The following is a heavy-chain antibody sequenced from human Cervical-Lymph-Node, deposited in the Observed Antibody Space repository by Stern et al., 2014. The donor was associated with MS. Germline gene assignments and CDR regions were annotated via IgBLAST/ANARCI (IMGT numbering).Heavy chain of an antibody. Sequence: EVQLEESGGGLVQPGGSLILSCAASGVTVSNNYMSWVRQAPGKGLEWVSLLYASRTKSYADSVKGRFIISRHNSKNTLYLQMNSLRPDDTAVYYCAREGGDDDYYYGLDVWGQGTTVTVSS. D-gene: IGHD2-21*02. J-gene: IGHJ6*02. V-gene: IGHV3-53*04. CDR1: GVTVSNNY. CDR2: LYASRTK. CDR3: AREGGDDDYYYGLDV.